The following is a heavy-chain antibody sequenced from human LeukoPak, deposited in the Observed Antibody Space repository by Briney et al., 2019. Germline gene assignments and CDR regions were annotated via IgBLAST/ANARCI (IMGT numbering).Heavy chain of an antibody. CDR3: ATGLSGYYDY. J-gene: IGHJ4*02. V-gene: IGHV4-38-2*02. D-gene: IGHD3-22*01. Sequence: SETLSLTCTVSGYSISSGYYWGWIRQPPGKGLEWIGNIYHSGSTYYNPSLKSRVTISVDTSKNQFSVKLSSVTAADTAVYYCATGLSGYYDYWGQGTLVTVSS. CDR1: GYSISSGYY. CDR2: IYHSGST.